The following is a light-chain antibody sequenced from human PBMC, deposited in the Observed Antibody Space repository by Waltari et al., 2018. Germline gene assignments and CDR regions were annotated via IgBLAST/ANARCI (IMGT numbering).Light chain of an antibody. Sequence: DIQMTQSPSSLSASVGDRVTITCRASQNINNYLNWYHQTPGKAPKLLIYATSNLQSGVPSRFSRSGSGTDFTLTISSLQPEDFATYYCQQSYAIPLTFGGGTKVEI. J-gene: IGKJ4*01. CDR1: QNINNY. CDR3: QQSYAIPLT. CDR2: ATS. V-gene: IGKV1-39*01.